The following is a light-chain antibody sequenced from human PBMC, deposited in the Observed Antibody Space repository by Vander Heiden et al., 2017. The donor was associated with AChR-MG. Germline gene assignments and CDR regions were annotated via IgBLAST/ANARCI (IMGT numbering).Light chain of an antibody. CDR1: SSKVGNNY. CDR3: GTWDSSLSAVV. J-gene: IGLJ2*01. V-gene: IGLV1-51*01. CDR2: NNN. Sequence: QSGLTQPPSVSAAPGEKVTISCSGSSSKVGNNYVSQYQQLQGTDHKLLIYNNNKRPSGVPDRFSVSKSGTSATLGITGLQTGDEADDYCGTWDSSLSAVVFGGGTKLTVL.